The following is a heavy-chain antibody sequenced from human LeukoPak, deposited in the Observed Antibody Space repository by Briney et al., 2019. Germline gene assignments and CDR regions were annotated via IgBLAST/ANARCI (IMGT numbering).Heavy chain of an antibody. CDR1: GFTVSSNY. Sequence: PGGSLRLSCAASGFTVSSNYMSWVRQAPGKGLEWVSVIYSGGSTYYADSVKGRFTISRDNSKNTLYLQMNSLRAEDTAVYYCARGDGATPPDVFDIWGQGTMVTVSS. CDR3: ARGDGATPPDVFDI. J-gene: IGHJ3*02. CDR2: IYSGGST. D-gene: IGHD3-10*01. V-gene: IGHV3-53*01.